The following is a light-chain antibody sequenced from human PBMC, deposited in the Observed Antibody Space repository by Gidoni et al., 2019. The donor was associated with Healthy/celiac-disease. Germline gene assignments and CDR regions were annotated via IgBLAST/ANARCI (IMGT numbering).Light chain of an antibody. V-gene: IGKV1-33*01. CDR2: DAS. Sequence: DIQMTQAPSSLSASVGDRVTITCQASQDISNYLNWYQQKPGKAPKLLIYDASNLETGVPSRFSGSGSGTDFTFPISSLQPEDIATYYCQQYDNLLFTFXPXTKVAIK. J-gene: IGKJ3*01. CDR3: QQYDNLLFT. CDR1: QDISNY.